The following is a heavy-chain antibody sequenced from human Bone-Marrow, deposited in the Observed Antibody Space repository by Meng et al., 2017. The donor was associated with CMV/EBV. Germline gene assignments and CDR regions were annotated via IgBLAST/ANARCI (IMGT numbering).Heavy chain of an antibody. CDR1: GYIFTDFW. V-gene: IGHV5-51*01. CDR2: ISPADSEI. Sequence: GESLKISCNGSGYIFTDFWIGWVRQMPGKGLEWMGIISPADSEIRYSPSFQGHITMSVDKSINTAHLQWSSLRASDTAIYYCGRLIEQQGPFDVWGQGTMVTVSS. D-gene: IGHD6-13*01. J-gene: IGHJ3*01. CDR3: GRLIEQQGPFDV.